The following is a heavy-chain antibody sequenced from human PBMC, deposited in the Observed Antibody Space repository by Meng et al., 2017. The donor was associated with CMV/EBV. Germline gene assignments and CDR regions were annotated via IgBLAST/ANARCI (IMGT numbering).Heavy chain of an antibody. D-gene: IGHD6-6*01. CDR3: ARHTVSRGQLANLDY. V-gene: IGHV5-51*01. J-gene: IGHJ4*02. CDR1: NFTNYW. CDR2: IYPGGYVGASDT. Sequence: NFTNYWIGWVRQMPEKGLEWMRIIYPGGYVGASDTRYSPSFRGHITISADKSINTAYLQWSSLEASDTAMYYCARHTVSRGQLANLDYWGQGTLVTVSS.